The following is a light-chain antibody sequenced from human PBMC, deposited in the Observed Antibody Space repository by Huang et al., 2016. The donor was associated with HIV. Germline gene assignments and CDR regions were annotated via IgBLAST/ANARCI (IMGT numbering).Light chain of an antibody. Sequence: EIVMTQSPGTLSVSPGEGATLSCRASQSVGTKLAWYQQQPGQAPRLLIYGASTRATGIPARFIGSGSGTEFTLNISSLQSEDFAVYYCQQYNDWPPWTFGQGTKLEIK. CDR2: GAS. CDR3: QQYNDWPPWT. J-gene: IGKJ1*01. CDR1: QSVGTK. V-gene: IGKV3-15*01.